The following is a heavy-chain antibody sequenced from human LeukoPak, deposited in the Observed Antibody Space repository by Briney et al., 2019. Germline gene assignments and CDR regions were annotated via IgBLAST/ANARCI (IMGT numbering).Heavy chain of an antibody. J-gene: IGHJ3*02. Sequence: PGGSLRLSCAASGFTFSSYWMHWVRQAPGKGLVWVSRINSDGSSTSYADSVKGRFTISRDNAKNTLYLQMNSLRAEDTAVYYCAREGYSSGRAGTFDIWGQGTMVTVSS. CDR3: AREGYSSGRAGTFDI. CDR2: INSDGSST. V-gene: IGHV3-74*01. D-gene: IGHD3-22*01. CDR1: GFTFSSYW.